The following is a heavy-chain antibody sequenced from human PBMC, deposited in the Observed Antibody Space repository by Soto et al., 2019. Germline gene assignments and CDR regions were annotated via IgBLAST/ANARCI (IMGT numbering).Heavy chain of an antibody. V-gene: IGHV3-74*01. J-gene: IGHJ4*02. CDR2: INSDGSIT. D-gene: IGHD2-15*01. CDR1: GFPFSTFW. CDR3: ARPYCSGGTCYSPPDY. Sequence: SGGSLRLSCASSGFPFSTFWMHWVRQAPGKGLVWVAHINSDGSITDYGDSVKGRFTISRDNTKNTLYLQMNNLRAEDTAVFFCARPYCSGGTCYSPPDYWGQGALVTVSS.